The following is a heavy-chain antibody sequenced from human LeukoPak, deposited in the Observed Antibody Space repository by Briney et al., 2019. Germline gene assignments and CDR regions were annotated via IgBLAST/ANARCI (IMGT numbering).Heavy chain of an antibody. Sequence: ASVKVSCKASGYTFSTYAMHWVRQAPGQRLEWMGWISTGNGYTEYSQKFQGRLTITRDTSASTAYMELSSLRSEDTAVYYCAKDGSGWSFAYWGQGTLVTVSS. V-gene: IGHV1-3*04. D-gene: IGHD6-19*01. CDR1: GYTFSTYA. CDR2: ISTGNGYT. CDR3: AKDGSGWSFAY. J-gene: IGHJ4*02.